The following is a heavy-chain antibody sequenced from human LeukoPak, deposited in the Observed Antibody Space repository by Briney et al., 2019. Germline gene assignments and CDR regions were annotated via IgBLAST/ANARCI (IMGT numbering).Heavy chain of an antibody. CDR2: ISGSGGST. CDR1: GFTFSSYS. D-gene: IGHD1-26*01. Sequence: GGSLRLSCAASGFTFSSYSMNWVRQAPGKGLEWVSAISGSGGSTYYADSVKGRFTISRDNSKNTLYLQMNSLRAEDTAVYYCAKDDSGSYDYWGQGTLVTVSS. CDR3: AKDDSGSYDY. V-gene: IGHV3-23*01. J-gene: IGHJ4*02.